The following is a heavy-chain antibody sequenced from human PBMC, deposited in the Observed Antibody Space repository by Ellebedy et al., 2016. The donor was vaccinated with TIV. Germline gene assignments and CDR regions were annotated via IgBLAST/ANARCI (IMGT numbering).Heavy chain of an antibody. V-gene: IGHV4-4*02. CDR1: VASIRSYYW. D-gene: IGHD1-14*01. J-gene: IGHJ4*02. CDR2: IYHFGTT. Sequence: SETLSLTXVVSVASIRSYYWWTWVRQPPEKGLEWIGEIYHFGTTNYNPSLKSRVTISVDKSKNQFSLRLTSMTAADTALYYCARVRRLTTLDSWGQGTLVTVSS. CDR3: ARVRRLTTLDS.